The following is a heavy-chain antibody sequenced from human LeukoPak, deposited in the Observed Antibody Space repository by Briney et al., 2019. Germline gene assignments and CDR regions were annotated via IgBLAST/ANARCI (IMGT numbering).Heavy chain of an antibody. CDR2: IGSSNTI. CDR3: AREGRSGYDLTGHYGMDV. V-gene: IGHV3-48*03. Sequence: GGSLRLSCAASGFTFSTYEMNWVRQAPGKGLEWVSYIGSSNTIYYADSVKGRFTISRDNAKNSLYLQMNSLRAEDTAVYYCAREGRSGYDLTGHYGMDVWGKGTTVTVSS. J-gene: IGHJ6*04. CDR1: GFTFSTYE. D-gene: IGHD5-12*01.